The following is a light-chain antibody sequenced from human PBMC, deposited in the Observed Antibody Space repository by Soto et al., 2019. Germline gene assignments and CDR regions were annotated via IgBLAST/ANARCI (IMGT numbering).Light chain of an antibody. CDR2: GAS. Sequence: EIVLTQSPGTLSLSQGERATLSCRASQSVSSSYLAWYQQKPGQAPRLLIYGASSRATGIPDRFSGSGSGTDFTLTISRLEPADFAVYYCQQYGSSRTFGQGTKVEIK. J-gene: IGKJ1*01. V-gene: IGKV3-20*01. CDR1: QSVSSSY. CDR3: QQYGSSRT.